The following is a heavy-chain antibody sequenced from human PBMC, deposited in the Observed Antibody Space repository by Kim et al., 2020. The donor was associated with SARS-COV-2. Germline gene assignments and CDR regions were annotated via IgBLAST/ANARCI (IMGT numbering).Heavy chain of an antibody. D-gene: IGHD5-18*01. J-gene: IGHJ2*01. CDR3: ARVDASFEAIDTWY. CDR2: ICYSGNS. Sequence: SETLSLTCSVSGVSISTYCWTWIRQPPGKGLEWIGYICYSGNSDYKASLKSRGTISQDRSNNKLSLTLRSVTAADTDLYYRARVDASFEAIDTWY. CDR1: GVSISTYC. V-gene: IGHV4-59*13.